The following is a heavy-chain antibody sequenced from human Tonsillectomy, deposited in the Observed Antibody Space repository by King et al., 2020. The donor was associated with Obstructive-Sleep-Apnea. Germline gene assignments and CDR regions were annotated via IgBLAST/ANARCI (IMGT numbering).Heavy chain of an antibody. CDR2: IYYSVST. V-gene: IGHV4-31*03. J-gene: IGHJ5*02. D-gene: IGHD2-8*02. CDR1: GGAISRGGYY. Sequence: LQLQESGPGLVKPSQTLSLTCTVSGGAISRGGYYWSWIRQHPGKGLEWIGYIYYSVSTYYNPSLKRRVTVSVDTSQNQFSLKLSSVTAADTAVYYCARDPSGDNWFNPWGQGTLVTVSS. CDR3: ARDPSGDNWFNP.